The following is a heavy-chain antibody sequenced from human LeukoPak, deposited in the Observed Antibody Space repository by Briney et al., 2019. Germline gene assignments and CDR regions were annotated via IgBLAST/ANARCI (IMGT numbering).Heavy chain of an antibody. Sequence: ASVTVSCKASGYTFTSYAMNWVRQAPGQGLEWMGWINTNTGSPTYAQGFTGRFVFSLDTSVSTAYLQISSLKAEDTAVYYCARPLDLYYGSAYGMDVWGQGTTVTVSS. CDR3: ARPLDLYYGSAYGMDV. V-gene: IGHV7-4-1*02. J-gene: IGHJ6*02. CDR1: GYTFTSYA. CDR2: INTNTGSP. D-gene: IGHD3-10*01.